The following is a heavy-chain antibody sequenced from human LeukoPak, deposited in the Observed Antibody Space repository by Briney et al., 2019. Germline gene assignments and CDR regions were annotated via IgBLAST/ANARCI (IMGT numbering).Heavy chain of an antibody. V-gene: IGHV3-48*03. CDR3: AKETVAAPPIDY. CDR2: ISSSGNTI. J-gene: IGHJ4*02. CDR1: GFTFSSYE. D-gene: IGHD6-19*01. Sequence: GGSLRLSCAASGFTFSSYEMNWVRQAPGKGLEWVSYISSSGNTIYYADSVKGRFTISRDNSKNTLYLQMNSLRAEDTAEYYCAKETVAAPPIDYWGQGTLVTVSS.